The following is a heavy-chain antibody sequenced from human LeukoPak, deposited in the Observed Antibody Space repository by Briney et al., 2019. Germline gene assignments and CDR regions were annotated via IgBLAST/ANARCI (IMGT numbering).Heavy chain of an antibody. CDR3: VRDFRSADY. J-gene: IGHJ4*02. CDR1: GFTFRTYC. V-gene: IGHV3-74*01. CDR2: ICPDGTVT. Sequence: GGSLRLSCAASGFTFRTYCMHWVRQAPGKGPMWVSRICPDGTVTNYADSVKARFIISRDNARNTVYLQMNSLRVEDTAVYYCVRDFRSADYWGQGTLVTVSS.